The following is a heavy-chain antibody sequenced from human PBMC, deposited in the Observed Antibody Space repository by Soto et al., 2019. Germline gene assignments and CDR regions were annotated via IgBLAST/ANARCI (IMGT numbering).Heavy chain of an antibody. CDR1: GFTFSSYA. V-gene: IGHV3-23*01. J-gene: IGHJ6*02. Sequence: PGGSLRLSCAASGFTFSSYAMSWVRQAPGKGLEWVSAISGSGGSTYYADSVKGRFTISRDNSKNTLYLQMNSLRAEDTAVYYCAKDGYGTGSYYYGMDVWGQGTTVTVSS. CDR3: AKDGYGTGSYYYGMDV. CDR2: ISGSGGST. D-gene: IGHD3-10*01.